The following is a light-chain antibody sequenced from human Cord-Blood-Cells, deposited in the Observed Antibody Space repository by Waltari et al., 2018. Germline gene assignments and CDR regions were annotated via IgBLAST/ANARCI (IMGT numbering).Light chain of an antibody. CDR1: QDISNY. CDR3: QQYDNLPRLT. J-gene: IGKJ4*01. V-gene: IGKV1-33*01. Sequence: IQMTQSPSSLSASVGDRVTITCQASQDISNYLNWYQQKQGKAPKLLIYDASHLETGVPSRFSGSGSGTDFTFTISSLQPEDIATYYCQQYDNLPRLTFGGGTKVEIK. CDR2: DAS.